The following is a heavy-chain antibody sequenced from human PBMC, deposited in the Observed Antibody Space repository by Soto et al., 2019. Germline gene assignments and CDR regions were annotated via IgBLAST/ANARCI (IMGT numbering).Heavy chain of an antibody. V-gene: IGHV4-59*08. CDR3: ARHWWSSGSYLVFDS. CDR1: GASIAGYY. J-gene: IGHJ4*02. CDR2: VYSSGST. D-gene: IGHD6-19*01. Sequence: QVQLQESGPGLLKPSETLSLTCTISGASIAGYYWSWIRQSPGKGLEWIGYVYSSGSTNYNPSLQSRVAMSISTSKRQSSLKLTSVTAADTALYYCARHWWSSGSYLVFDSWGQGTLVTVSS.